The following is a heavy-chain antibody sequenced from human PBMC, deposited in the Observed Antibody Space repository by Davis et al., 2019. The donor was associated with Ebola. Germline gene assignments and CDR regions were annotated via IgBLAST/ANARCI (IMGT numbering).Heavy chain of an antibody. J-gene: IGHJ6*02. Sequence: MPSETLSLTCAVYGGSFSGYYWTWIRQPPGKGLEWIGEINYSGSTNYNPSLKSRVTISVDTSKNQFSLKLSSVTAADTAVYYCARGGGFGGYGMDGWGQGTTVTVSS. CDR1: GGSFSGYY. CDR2: INYSGST. CDR3: ARGGGFGGYGMDG. D-gene: IGHD3-10*01. V-gene: IGHV4-34*01.